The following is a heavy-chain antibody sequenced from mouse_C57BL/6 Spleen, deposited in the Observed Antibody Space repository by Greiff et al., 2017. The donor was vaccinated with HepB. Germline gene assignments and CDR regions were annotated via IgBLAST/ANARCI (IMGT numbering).Heavy chain of an antibody. CDR2: IDPETGGT. CDR1: GYTFTDYE. D-gene: IGHD1-1*01. Sequence: VQLQQSGAELVRPGASVTLSCKASGYTFTDYEMHWVKQTPVHGLEWIGAIDPETGGTAYNQKFKGKAILTADKSSSTAYMELRSLTSEASAVYYCTSLLLSYYFDYWGQGTTLTVSS. V-gene: IGHV1-15*01. CDR3: TSLLLSYYFDY. J-gene: IGHJ2*01.